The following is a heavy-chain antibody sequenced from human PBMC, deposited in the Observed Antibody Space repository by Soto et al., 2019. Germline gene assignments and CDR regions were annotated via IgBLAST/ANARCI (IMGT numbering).Heavy chain of an antibody. D-gene: IGHD2-15*01. CDR3: AKGSCSGGSCYSLNYYYYMDV. J-gene: IGHJ6*03. Sequence: GGFLRLSCAASGFTFSSYAMSWVRQAPGKGLEWVSAISGSGGSTYYADSVKGRFTISRDNSKNTLYLQMNSLRAEDTAVYYCAKGSCSGGSCYSLNYYYYMDVWGKGTTVTVSS. CDR2: ISGSGGST. V-gene: IGHV3-23*01. CDR1: GFTFSSYA.